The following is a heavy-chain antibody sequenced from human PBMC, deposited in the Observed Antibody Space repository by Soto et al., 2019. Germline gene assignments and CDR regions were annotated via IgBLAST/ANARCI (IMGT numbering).Heavy chain of an antibody. V-gene: IGHV3-7*01. Sequence: EVPLVESGGGLVQPGGSLRLSCVASGFTFSAYWMTWVRQAPGKGLEWLANIKQDGSETHALDGRFAISRDNAKNSLYLQMSSMRTEDTAVYYCARLRGDYFDNWGQGTLVTVSS. CDR1: GFTFSAYW. J-gene: IGHJ4*02. CDR2: IKQDGSET. CDR3: ARLRGDYFDN.